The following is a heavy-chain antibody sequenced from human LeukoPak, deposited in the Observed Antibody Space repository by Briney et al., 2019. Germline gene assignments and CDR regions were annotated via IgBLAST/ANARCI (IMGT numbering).Heavy chain of an antibody. D-gene: IGHD3-10*01. J-gene: IGHJ4*02. CDR1: GGSLSSGGYY. CDR2: IYHSGST. Sequence: SETLSLTCTVSGGSLSSGGYYWSWIRQPPGKGLGWIGYIYHSGSTYYNPSLKSRVTISVDRTKNQFSLKLSSVTAADTAVYYCAREVARPYYGSGSYYFDYWGQGTLVTVSS. CDR3: AREVARPYYGSGSYYFDY. V-gene: IGHV4-30-2*01.